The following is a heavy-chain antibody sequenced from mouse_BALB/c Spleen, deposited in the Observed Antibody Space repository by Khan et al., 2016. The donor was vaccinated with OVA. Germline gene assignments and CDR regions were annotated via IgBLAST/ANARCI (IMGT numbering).Heavy chain of an antibody. CDR3: ARLAYYYDSEGFAY. Sequence: EVELVESGGDLVKPEVSLKLSCAASGFTFSTYGMSLVRLTPNKRLEWFASFSIGGSYPYYPDSGKGRFTIARDNAKNTLYLKMSSLKSEDTAMFYCARLAYYYDSEGFAYWGQGTLVTVSA. J-gene: IGHJ3*01. CDR2: FSIGGSYP. D-gene: IGHD1-1*01. V-gene: IGHV5-6*01. CDR1: GFTFSTYG.